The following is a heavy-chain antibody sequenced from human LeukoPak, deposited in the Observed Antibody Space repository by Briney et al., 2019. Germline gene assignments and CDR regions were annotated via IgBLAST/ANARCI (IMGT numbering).Heavy chain of an antibody. Sequence: SVKVSCKASGDTSSSYAMNWVRQAPGQGLEWVARIIPLLGITNHAQKLQGRVTVNADTSTNTVYMELSSLRPDDTAVYYCARARSRITFGGIRHAFDIWGQGTLVTVSS. J-gene: IGHJ3*02. D-gene: IGHD3-16*01. V-gene: IGHV1-69*04. CDR1: GDTSSSYA. CDR2: IIPLLGIT. CDR3: ARARSRITFGGIRHAFDI.